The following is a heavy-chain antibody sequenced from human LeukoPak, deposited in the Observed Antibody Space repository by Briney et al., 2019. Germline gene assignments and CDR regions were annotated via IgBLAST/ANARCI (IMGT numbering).Heavy chain of an antibody. CDR2: IYYSGST. D-gene: IGHD6-19*01. CDR1: GGSISSYY. Sequence: SETLSLTCTVSGGSISSYYWSWIRQPPGKGLEWIGYIYYSGSTNYNPSLKSRVTISVDTSKNQFSLKLSSVTAADTAVYYCARDALADNSYYYGMDVWGQGTTVTVSS. J-gene: IGHJ6*02. CDR3: ARDALADNSYYYGMDV. V-gene: IGHV4-59*01.